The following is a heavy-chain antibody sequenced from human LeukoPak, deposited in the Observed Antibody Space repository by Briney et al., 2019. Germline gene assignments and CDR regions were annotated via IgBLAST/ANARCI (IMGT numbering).Heavy chain of an antibody. CDR3: SRLGQPNAFDI. Sequence: SETLSLTCTVSGASISNYYWTWIRQPPGKGLECIGYFHYSGSTNYNPSLKSRVTISVDTSKNQFSLKLTSETAADTAVYYCSRLGQPNAFDIWGQGTMVTVSP. CDR2: FHYSGST. D-gene: IGHD3-16*01. V-gene: IGHV4-59*08. J-gene: IGHJ3*02. CDR1: GASISNYY.